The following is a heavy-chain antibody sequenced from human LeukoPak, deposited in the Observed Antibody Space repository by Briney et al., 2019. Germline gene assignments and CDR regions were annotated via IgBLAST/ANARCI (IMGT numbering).Heavy chain of an antibody. CDR3: ARGIIFGMEEIDY. CDR2: INPSAGST. Sequence: ASVKVSCKASGYTFTSPYIHWVRQAPGQGLEWMGIINPSAGSTEYAQKFQGRVTMTRDMSTSTVYMELSSLRSEDTAVYFCARGIIFGMEEIDYWGQGTLVTVSS. D-gene: IGHD3-3*02. J-gene: IGHJ4*02. CDR1: GYTFTSPY. V-gene: IGHV1-46*01.